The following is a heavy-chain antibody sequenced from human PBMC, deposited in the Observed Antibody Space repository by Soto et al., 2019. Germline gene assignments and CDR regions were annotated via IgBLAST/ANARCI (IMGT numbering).Heavy chain of an antibody. CDR3: SIEGSYRYFAS. D-gene: IGHD3-10*01. V-gene: IGHV4-59*01. CDR2: IFDSGDT. Sequence: PSETLSLTCAVSGSTFSSYSLTWIRQPPGKGLEWIGRIFDSGDTNYNPSLKSRVTISVDTSKKQFSLKLTSVTAVDTAVYYCSIEGSYRYFASWGQGTRVTVSS. CDR1: GSTFSSYS. J-gene: IGHJ4*02.